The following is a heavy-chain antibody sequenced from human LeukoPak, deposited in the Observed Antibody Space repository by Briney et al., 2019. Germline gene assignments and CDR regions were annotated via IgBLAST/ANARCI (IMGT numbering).Heavy chain of an antibody. CDR2: LDPEDGET. V-gene: IGHV1-24*01. CDR1: GYTLTELS. J-gene: IGHJ3*02. D-gene: IGHD6-13*01. Sequence: ASVRVSCKVSGYTLTELSMHWVRQAPGKGLEWMGGLDPEDGETIYAQKFQGRVTMTEDTSTDTAYMELSSLRSEDAAVYYCARDGIAAAGPLDAFDIWGQGTMVTVSS. CDR3: ARDGIAAAGPLDAFDI.